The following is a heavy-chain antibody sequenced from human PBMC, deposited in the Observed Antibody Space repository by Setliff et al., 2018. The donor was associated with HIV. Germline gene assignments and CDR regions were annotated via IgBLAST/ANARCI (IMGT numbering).Heavy chain of an antibody. CDR3: ARLDFFVSSTYPPYDS. D-gene: IGHD2-2*01. V-gene: IGHV3-48*04. Sequence: GGSLRLSCAASGFSFSDYHMNWVRQAPGKGLEWISFISSSSSPIYYADSVKGRFTISRDNAKNSLFLQMNNLRAEDTAMYYCARLDFFVSSTYPPYDSWGQGTLVTVSS. J-gene: IGHJ4*02. CDR1: GFSFSDYH. CDR2: ISSSSSPI.